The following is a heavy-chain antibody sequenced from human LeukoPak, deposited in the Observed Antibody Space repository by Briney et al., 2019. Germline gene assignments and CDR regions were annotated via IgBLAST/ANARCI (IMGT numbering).Heavy chain of an antibody. CDR1: GFTFSSYG. V-gene: IGHV3-30*18. J-gene: IGHJ5*02. CDR2: ISYDGSNK. CDR3: AKDSSPLYDYVWGSHNWFDP. D-gene: IGHD3-16*01. Sequence: GRSLRLSCAASGFTFSSYGMHWVRQAPGKGLEWVAVISYDGSNKYYADSVEGRFTISRDNSKNTLYLQMNSLRAEDTAVYYCAKDSSPLYDYVWGSHNWFDPWGQGTLVTVSS.